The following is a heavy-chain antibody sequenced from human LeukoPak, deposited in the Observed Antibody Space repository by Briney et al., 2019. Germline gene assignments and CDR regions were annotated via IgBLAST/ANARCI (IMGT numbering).Heavy chain of an antibody. Sequence: GGSLRLSCAASGFTFSSYAMSWVRQAPGKGLEWVSAISGSGGSTYYADSVKGRLTISRDNSKNTLYLQMNSLRAEDTAVYYCANLDDFWSGYYKEVVYGYWGQGTLVTVSS. V-gene: IGHV3-23*01. CDR3: ANLDDFWSGYYKEVVYGY. D-gene: IGHD3-3*01. CDR2: ISGSGGST. CDR1: GFTFSSYA. J-gene: IGHJ4*02.